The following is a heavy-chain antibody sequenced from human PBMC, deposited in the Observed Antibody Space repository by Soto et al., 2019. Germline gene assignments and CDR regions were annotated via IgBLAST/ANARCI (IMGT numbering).Heavy chain of an antibody. Sequence: QLQLQESGSGLVKPSQTLSLTCAVSGGSISSGDYSWNWIRQPPGKGLEWIGYIYHSGSPYYNPSLKRRGTISVDRSKNQFSLKLRSVTAADTAVYYCARGGKYNWNHNWFDPWGQGTLVTVSS. J-gene: IGHJ5*02. CDR2: IYHSGSP. V-gene: IGHV4-30-2*01. D-gene: IGHD1-20*01. CDR1: GGSISSGDYS. CDR3: ARGGKYNWNHNWFDP.